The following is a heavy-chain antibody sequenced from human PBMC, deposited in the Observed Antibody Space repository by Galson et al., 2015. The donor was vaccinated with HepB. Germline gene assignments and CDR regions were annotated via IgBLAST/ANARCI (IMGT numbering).Heavy chain of an antibody. CDR3: TREVDTYYDFWSGYSITFDY. CDR1: GFTFGDYA. D-gene: IGHD3-3*01. CDR2: IRSKAYGGTT. Sequence: SLRLSCAASGFTFGDYAMSWFRQAPGKGLEWVGFIRSKAYGGTTEYAASVKGRFTISRDDSKSIAYLQMNSLKTEDTAVYYCTREVDTYYDFWSGYSITFDYWGQGTLVTVSS. J-gene: IGHJ4*02. V-gene: IGHV3-49*03.